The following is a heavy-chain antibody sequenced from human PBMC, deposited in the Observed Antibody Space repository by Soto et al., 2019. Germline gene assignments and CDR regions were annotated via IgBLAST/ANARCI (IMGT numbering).Heavy chain of an antibody. CDR2: IYYSGST. Sequence: SETLSLTCTVSGGSISSYYWSWIRQPPGKGLEWIGYIYYSGSTNYNPSLKSRVTISVDTSKNQFSLKLSSVTAADTAVYYCARLPPRQRSGAFDYWGQGTLVTVSS. CDR1: GGSISSYY. J-gene: IGHJ4*02. CDR3: ARLPPRQRSGAFDY. V-gene: IGHV4-59*08. D-gene: IGHD1-26*01.